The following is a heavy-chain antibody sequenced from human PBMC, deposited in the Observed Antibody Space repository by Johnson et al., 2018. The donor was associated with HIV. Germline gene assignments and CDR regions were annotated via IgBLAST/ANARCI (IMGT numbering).Heavy chain of an antibody. CDR2: IYSGGST. D-gene: IGHD3-22*01. CDR3: ARGGYYYDGDGAFDF. CDR1: GFTFTSYA. V-gene: IGHV3-66*01. J-gene: IGHJ3*01. Sequence: VQLVESGGGLVQPGGSLRLSCAASGFTFTSYAMTWVRQAPGKGLEWVSVIYSGGSTYYADSVKGRFIISRDNSENTLYLQMGSLRAEDMAVYYWARGGYYYDGDGAFDFWGQGTIVTVSS.